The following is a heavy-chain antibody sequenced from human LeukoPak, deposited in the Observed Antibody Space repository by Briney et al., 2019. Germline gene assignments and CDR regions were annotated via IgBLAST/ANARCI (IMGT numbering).Heavy chain of an antibody. D-gene: IGHD1-1*01. CDR3: VRGNGGYFDY. V-gene: IGHV3-64D*09. Sequence: GGPLRLSCSASGFTFSNYTMHWVRQAPGKGLEYVSAISSNGGSTFYADSVKGRFTISRDNSKNTLYLQMSSLRTEDTAVYYCVRGNGGYFDYWGQGTLVTVSS. CDR1: GFTFSNYT. CDR2: ISSNGGST. J-gene: IGHJ4*02.